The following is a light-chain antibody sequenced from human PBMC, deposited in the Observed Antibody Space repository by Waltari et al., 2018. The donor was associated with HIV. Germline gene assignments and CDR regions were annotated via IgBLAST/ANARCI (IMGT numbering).Light chain of an antibody. CDR3: QQSYGTPLT. CDR2: AAS. V-gene: IGKV1-39*01. J-gene: IGKJ4*01. Sequence: DIQMTQSPSSLSASVGDRVTITCRASQSISSYLNWYQQKPGKAPKLLIYAASSLQRGVPSRFSGSGSGTDFTLTISSLQPEDFATYYCQQSYGTPLTFGGGTKVEIK. CDR1: QSISSY.